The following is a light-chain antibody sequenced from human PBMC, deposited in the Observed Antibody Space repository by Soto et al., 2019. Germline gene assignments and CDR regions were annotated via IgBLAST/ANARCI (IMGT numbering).Light chain of an antibody. J-gene: IGLJ2*01. Sequence: QSALTQPPSASGSPGQSVTISCTGSSSDVGGYNSVSWYQQHPGKAPKLIIYEVTKRPSGVPDRFSGSRSGSTASLTVSGLQAEDEADYYCSSYAGRNHLVFGGGTKLTVL. CDR3: SSYAGRNHLV. CDR2: EVT. CDR1: SSDVGGYNS. V-gene: IGLV2-8*01.